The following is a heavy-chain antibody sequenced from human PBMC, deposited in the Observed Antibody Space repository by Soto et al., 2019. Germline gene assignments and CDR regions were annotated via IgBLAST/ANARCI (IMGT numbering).Heavy chain of an antibody. J-gene: IGHJ6*02. V-gene: IGHV1-46*01. Sequence: ASVKVSCKASGYTFTSYYMHWVRQAPGQGLEWMGIINPSGGSTSYAQKFQGRVTMTRDTSTSTAYMELSSLRSEDTAVYYCASRITIFGVVGEYYYYGMDVWGQGTTVTVSS. CDR3: ASRITIFGVVGEYYYYGMDV. CDR2: INPSGGST. CDR1: GYTFTSYY. D-gene: IGHD3-3*01.